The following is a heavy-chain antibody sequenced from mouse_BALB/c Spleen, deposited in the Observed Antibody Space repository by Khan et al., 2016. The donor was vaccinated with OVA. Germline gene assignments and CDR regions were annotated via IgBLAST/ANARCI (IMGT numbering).Heavy chain of an antibody. D-gene: IGHD2-1*01. Sequence: VHLQQSGTELAKPGASLKMSCTASGYTFTTYWIHWVKQRPGQGLEWIGYIDTSIDYTESNHNFKDKATFTADKSYRTAYMQLTSLTSEDSAGYYGARSVLYGIVAYWGQGTLVTVSA. CDR3: ARSVLYGIVAY. J-gene: IGHJ3*01. CDR2: IDTSIDYT. V-gene: IGHV1-7*01. CDR1: GYTFTTYW.